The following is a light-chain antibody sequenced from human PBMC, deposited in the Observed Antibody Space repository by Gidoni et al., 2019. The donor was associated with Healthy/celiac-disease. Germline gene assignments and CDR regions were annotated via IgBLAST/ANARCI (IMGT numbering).Light chain of an antibody. J-gene: IGKJ1*01. V-gene: IGKV1-39*01. CDR3: HQCYITPQWT. CDR2: AAS. Sequence: QMTQSPSSLSASVGDRVTNTCRASQSISSYLHWYQQKPGKAPKLLIYAASSLQSGVPSRFSGRGSGTDFTLTLSSLQPEDFATYYCHQCYITPQWTFGQGTKVEFK. CDR1: QSISSY.